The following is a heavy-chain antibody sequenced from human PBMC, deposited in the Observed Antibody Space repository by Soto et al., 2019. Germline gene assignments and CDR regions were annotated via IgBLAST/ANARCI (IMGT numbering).Heavy chain of an antibody. CDR3: ARKGPPRDAFDM. J-gene: IGHJ3*02. Sequence: EVQLLESGGGLVQPGGSLRLSCAASGFTFSSYAMSWVRQTPGKGLEWVSGVLGGGGSTFYADSVKGRFTISRDNSKNTLYVQMNSLRAEDTAIYYCARKGPPRDAFDMWVQGTMVTVSS. V-gene: IGHV3-23*01. CDR2: VLGGGGST. CDR1: GFTFSSYA.